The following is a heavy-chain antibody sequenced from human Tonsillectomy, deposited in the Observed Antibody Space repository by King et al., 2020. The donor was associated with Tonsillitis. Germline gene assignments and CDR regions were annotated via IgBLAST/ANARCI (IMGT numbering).Heavy chain of an antibody. D-gene: IGHD6-19*01. CDR2: IMGSGYST. CDR3: AKGRQQWLSFDH. Sequence: VQLVESGGGLVQPGGSLRLSCAASGFTFSSYDMSWVRQAPGTGLEWVSAIMGSGYSTHYPDSVKGRFTIYRENSKHTLYLQMNSLRAEDTAVYYCAKGRQQWLSFDHWGQGALVTVPS. J-gene: IGHJ4*02. V-gene: IGHV3-23*04. CDR1: GFTFSSYD.